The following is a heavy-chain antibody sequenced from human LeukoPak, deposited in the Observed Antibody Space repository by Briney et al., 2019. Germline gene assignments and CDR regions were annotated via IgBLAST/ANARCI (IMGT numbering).Heavy chain of an antibody. D-gene: IGHD2-2*01. V-gene: IGHV4-59*08. CDR1: GGSISSYY. CDR2: IYYSGST. CDR3: ARDTSTSWYYYGMDV. Sequence: SETLSLTCTVSGGSISSYYWSWIRQPPGKGLEWIGYIYYSGSTNYNPSLKSRVTISVDTSKNQFSLKLSSVTAADTAMYYCARDTSTSWYYYGMDVWGQGTTVTVSS. J-gene: IGHJ6*02.